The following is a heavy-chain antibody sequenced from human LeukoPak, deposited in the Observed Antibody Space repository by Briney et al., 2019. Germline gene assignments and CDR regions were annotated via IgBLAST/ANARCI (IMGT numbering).Heavy chain of an antibody. CDR3: ARVALAYYYDGSGYFDY. J-gene: IGHJ4*02. CDR1: GYTFTSYY. CDR2: INPSGGST. Sequence: ASVKVSCKASGYTFTSYYMHWVRQAPGQGLEWMGIINPSGGSTSYAQKFQGRVTMTRDTSTSTVYMELSSLRSEDTAVYYCARVALAYYYDGSGYFDYWGQGTLVTVSS. V-gene: IGHV1-46*01. D-gene: IGHD3-22*01.